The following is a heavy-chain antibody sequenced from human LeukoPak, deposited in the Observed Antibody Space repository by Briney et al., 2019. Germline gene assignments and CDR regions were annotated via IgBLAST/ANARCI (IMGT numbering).Heavy chain of an antibody. Sequence: GASVKVSCKASGYTFTSYAMHWVRQAPGQRLEWMGWINAGNGNTKYSQKFQGRVTITRDTSASTAYMELSSLRSEDTAVYYCARVRPVDYDYVWGSFSPPFDYWGQGTLVTVSS. J-gene: IGHJ4*02. CDR3: ARVRPVDYDYVWGSFSPPFDY. CDR1: GYTFTSYA. V-gene: IGHV1-3*01. CDR2: INAGNGNT. D-gene: IGHD3-16*01.